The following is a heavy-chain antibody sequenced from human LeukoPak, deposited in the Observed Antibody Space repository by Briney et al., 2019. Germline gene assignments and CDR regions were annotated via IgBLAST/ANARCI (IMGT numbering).Heavy chain of an antibody. CDR3: ARDLSGYYDSSGFLGWFDP. CDR2: INPSGGST. CDR1: GYTFTSYY. J-gene: IGHJ5*02. V-gene: IGHV1-46*01. Sequence: ASVKVSCKASGYTFTSYYMHWVRQAPGQGLEWMGIINPSGGSTSYAQKFQGRVTMTRDTSTSTVYMELSSLRSEDTAVYYCARDLSGYYDSSGFLGWFDPWGQGTLVTVSS. D-gene: IGHD3-22*01.